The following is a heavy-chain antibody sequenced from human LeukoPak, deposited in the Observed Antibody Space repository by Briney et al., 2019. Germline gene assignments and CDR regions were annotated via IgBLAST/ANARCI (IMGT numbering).Heavy chain of an antibody. J-gene: IGHJ4*02. CDR1: GGSISSGNYY. CDR3: ARMRYFDWLTDY. D-gene: IGHD3-9*01. V-gene: IGHV4-61*02. CDR2: IYTSGST. Sequence: SETLSLTCTVSGGSISSGNYYWSWIRQPAGKGLEWIGRIYTSGSTNYNPSFKSRVTISADTSKNQFSLKLSSVTAADTAVYYCARMRYFDWLTDYWGQGTLVTVSS.